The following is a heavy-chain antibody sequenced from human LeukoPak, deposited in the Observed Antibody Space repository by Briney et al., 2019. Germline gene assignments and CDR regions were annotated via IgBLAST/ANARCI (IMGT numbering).Heavy chain of an antibody. J-gene: IGHJ6*03. D-gene: IGHD3-9*01. CDR1: GFTFSSYS. CDR2: ISSSSSYI. CDR3: ARVPGALDWLLYYYYYMDV. V-gene: IGHV3-21*01. Sequence: GGSLRLSCAASGFTFSSYSMNWVRQAPGKGLEWVSSISSSSSYIYYADSVKGRFTISRDNAKNSLYLQMNSLRAEDTAVYCCARVPGALDWLLYYYYYMDVWGKGTTVTVSS.